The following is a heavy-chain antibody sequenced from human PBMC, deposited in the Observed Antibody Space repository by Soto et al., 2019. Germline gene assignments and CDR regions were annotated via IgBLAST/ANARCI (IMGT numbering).Heavy chain of an antibody. Sequence: KLVESGEGVVQPGRSLRLSCAASGFVFSDYGMHWVRQAPGKGLEWVALITNDGNNEFYRESVKGRFSISRGRSTNTVDLLMNSLRPEDTGVYYCAKEGPGGGRHFYYGMDVWGQGTTVTVSS. CDR1: GFVFSDYG. J-gene: IGHJ6*02. V-gene: IGHV3-30*18. CDR3: AKEGPGGGRHFYYGMDV. D-gene: IGHD1-26*01. CDR2: ITNDGNNE.